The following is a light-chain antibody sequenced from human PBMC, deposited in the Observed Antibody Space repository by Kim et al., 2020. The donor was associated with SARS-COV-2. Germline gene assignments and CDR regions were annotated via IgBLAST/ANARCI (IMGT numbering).Light chain of an antibody. CDR3: QQYGSSPYT. Sequence: LSPGERATLSCRASQSVSSSYVAWYQQKPGQAPRLLIHGASSRATGIPDRFSGSGSGTEFTLTISRLEPEDFAVYYCQQYGSSPYTFGQGTKLEI. J-gene: IGKJ2*01. CDR2: GAS. CDR1: QSVSSSY. V-gene: IGKV3-20*01.